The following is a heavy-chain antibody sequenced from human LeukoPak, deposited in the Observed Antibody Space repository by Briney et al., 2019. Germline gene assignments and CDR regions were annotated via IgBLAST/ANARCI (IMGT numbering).Heavy chain of an antibody. CDR3: AKHRTVGILGAFDI. CDR2: IYSGGST. CDR1: GFTVSSKY. Sequence: PGGSLRLSCAASGFTVSSKYMSWVRQAPGKGLEWVSVIYSGGSTYYADSVKGRFTISRDNSKNTLYLQMNSLRAEDTAVYYCAKHRTVGILGAFDIWGQGTMVTVSS. V-gene: IGHV3-53*01. D-gene: IGHD7-27*01. J-gene: IGHJ3*02.